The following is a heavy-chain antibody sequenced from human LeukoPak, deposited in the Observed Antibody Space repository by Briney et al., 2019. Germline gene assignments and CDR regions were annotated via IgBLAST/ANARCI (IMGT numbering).Heavy chain of an antibody. CDR1: GGSISSYY. J-gene: IGHJ5*02. Sequence: SETLSLTCTVSGGSISSYYWSWIRQPAGKGLEWIGRIYTSGSTNYDPSLKSRVTMSVDTSKIQFSLKLSSVTAADTAVYYCARDQVLLWFGEFTSYNWFDPWGQGTLVTVSS. D-gene: IGHD3-10*01. CDR3: ARDQVLLWFGEFTSYNWFDP. CDR2: IYTSGST. V-gene: IGHV4-4*07.